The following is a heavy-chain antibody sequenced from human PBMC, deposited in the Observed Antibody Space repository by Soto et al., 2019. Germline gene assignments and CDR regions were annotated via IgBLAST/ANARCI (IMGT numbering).Heavy chain of an antibody. CDR2: INHSGST. CDR3: ARAVGYCSSTSCYNFDY. CDR1: GGSFSGYY. D-gene: IGHD2-2*02. J-gene: IGHJ4*02. V-gene: IGHV4-34*01. Sequence: SETLSLTCAVYGGSFSGYYWSWIRQPPGKGLEWIGEINHSGSTNYNPSLKSRVTIPVDTSKNQFSLKLSSVTAADTAVYYCARAVGYCSSTSCYNFDYWGQGTLVTVSS.